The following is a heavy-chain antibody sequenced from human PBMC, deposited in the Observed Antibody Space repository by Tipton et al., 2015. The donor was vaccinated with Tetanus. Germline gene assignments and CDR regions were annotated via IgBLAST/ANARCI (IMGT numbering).Heavy chain of an antibody. V-gene: IGHV3-21*01. Sequence: SLRLSCEVSGFSFGNYKMNWVRQGPGRGLEWVSSISSTSRYINYADSVKGRFTISRDNAKNSLFLEMNSLRADDTAVYYCVSGSALDYWGQGTLITVS. CDR1: GFSFGNYK. J-gene: IGHJ4*02. CDR2: ISSTSRYI. CDR3: VSGSALDY. D-gene: IGHD6-25*01.